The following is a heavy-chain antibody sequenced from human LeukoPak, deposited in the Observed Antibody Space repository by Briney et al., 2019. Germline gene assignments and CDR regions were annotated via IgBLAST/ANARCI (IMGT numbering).Heavy chain of an antibody. D-gene: IGHD6-19*01. CDR1: GAPIGRFY. Sequence: SETLSLICTASGAPIGRFYWNWVRQPPGKGLEWIGNIYNGVPTFFNPSLKSRVTLSVDTSKTQFSLQLASVIAADTAVYYCVQTTGWPGFDYWGQGILVTVSS. J-gene: IGHJ4*02. V-gene: IGHV4-4*09. CDR2: IYNGVPT. CDR3: VQTTGWPGFDY.